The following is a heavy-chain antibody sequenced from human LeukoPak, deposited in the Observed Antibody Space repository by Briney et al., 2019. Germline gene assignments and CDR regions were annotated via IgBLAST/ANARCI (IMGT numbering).Heavy chain of an antibody. CDR2: INPSGGST. CDR1: GYTFTSYY. J-gene: IGHJ3*02. CDR3: ARDSEPVEMATGMAFDI. D-gene: IGHD5-24*01. Sequence: ASVKVSXKASGYTFTSYYMYWVRQAPGQGLEWMGIINPSGGSTSYAQKFQGRVTMTRDTSTSTVYMELSSLRSEDTAVYYCARDSEPVEMATGMAFDIWGQGTMVTVSS. V-gene: IGHV1-46*01.